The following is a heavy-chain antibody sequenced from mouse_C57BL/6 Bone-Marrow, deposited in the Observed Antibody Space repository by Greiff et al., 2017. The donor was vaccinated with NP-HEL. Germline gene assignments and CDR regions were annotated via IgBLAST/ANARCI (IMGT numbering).Heavy chain of an antibody. D-gene: IGHD2-4*01. J-gene: IGHJ3*01. CDR2: IDPEYGDT. V-gene: IGHV14-4*01. CDR1: GFNIKDDY. Sequence: EVQLQQSGAELVRPGASVKLSCTASGFNIKDDYMHWVKQRPEQGLEWIGWIDPEYGDTEYASKFQGKATITTDTSSNTAYLQLSSLTSEDPAVYFCTYDYDGAWFAYWGRGTLVTVSA. CDR3: TYDYDGAWFAY.